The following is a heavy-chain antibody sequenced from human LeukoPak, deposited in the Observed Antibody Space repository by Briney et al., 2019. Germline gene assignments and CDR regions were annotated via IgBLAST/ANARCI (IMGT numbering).Heavy chain of an antibody. Sequence: SETLSLTCSVSGGSISSNSYYWGWVRQPPGKGLEWIGSIYYTGTYYNPSLKSRATIFVDTSKNQFSLKLTSVTAADTAVYYCGTPNCGGDCHYFDYWGQGTLVTVSS. CDR3: GTPNCGGDCHYFDY. J-gene: IGHJ4*02. CDR2: IYYTGT. V-gene: IGHV4-39*01. CDR1: GGSISSNSYY. D-gene: IGHD2-21*01.